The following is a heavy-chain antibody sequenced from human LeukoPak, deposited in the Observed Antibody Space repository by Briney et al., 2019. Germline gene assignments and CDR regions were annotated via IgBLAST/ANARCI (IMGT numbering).Heavy chain of an antibody. D-gene: IGHD6-19*01. V-gene: IGHV1-18*01. J-gene: IGHJ6*02. CDR2: ISAYNGNT. CDR3: ARESEKQWLASYYYYGMDV. Sequence: ASVKVSCKASGYTFTSYGISWVRQAPGQGLEWMGWISAYNGNTDYAQKLQGRVTMTTDTSTSTAYMELRSLRSDDTAVYYCARESEKQWLASYYYYGMDVWGQGTTVTVSS. CDR1: GYTFTSYG.